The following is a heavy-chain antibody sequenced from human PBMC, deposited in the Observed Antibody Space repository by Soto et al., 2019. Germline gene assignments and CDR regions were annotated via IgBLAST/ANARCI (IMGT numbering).Heavy chain of an antibody. Sequence: GGSLRLSCAASGFTFSSYGMHWVRQAPGKGLEWVAVIWYDGSTKYYADSVKGRFTISRDNSKNTLYLQMNSLRAEDTAVYYCARDSASRYLTFGVCSSHSYIEYRGQGTRVNVSS. CDR2: IWYDGSTK. J-gene: IGHJ4*02. CDR3: ARDSASRYLTFGVCSSHSYIEY. D-gene: IGHD2-8*01. V-gene: IGHV3-33*01. CDR1: GFTFSSYG.